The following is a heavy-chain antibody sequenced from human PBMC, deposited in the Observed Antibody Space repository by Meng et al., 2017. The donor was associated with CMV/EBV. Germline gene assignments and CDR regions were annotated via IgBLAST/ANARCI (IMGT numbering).Heavy chain of an antibody. J-gene: IGHJ6*02. V-gene: IGHV3-48*04. CDR2: ISSSSSTI. D-gene: IGHD3-3*01. CDR3: AKDATIFGAYYYYYGMDV. CDR1: GFTSSSYS. Sequence: GEPLKTPCAAFGFTSSSYSMNWFRQAPGKGLEWVSYISSSSSTIYYPDTVKGRFPISRDNTKNSMYMQMNSLRAEDTAVYYCAKDATIFGAYYYYYGMDVWGQGTTVTVSS.